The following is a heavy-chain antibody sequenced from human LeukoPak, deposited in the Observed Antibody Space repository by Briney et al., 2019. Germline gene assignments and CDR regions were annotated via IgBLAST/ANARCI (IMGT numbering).Heavy chain of an antibody. CDR1: GGSISYYY. CDR3: AREGGDPRWLDP. Sequence: SETLSLTCTVSGGSISYYYWSWIRQPPGKGLEWVGYIYYRGPTNYNPSLKSRVTISVAPSKNQFSLQLRSVTAADTAVYSCAREGGDPRWLDPWGQGTLVTVSS. CDR2: IYYRGPT. J-gene: IGHJ5*02. V-gene: IGHV4-59*12. D-gene: IGHD6-25*01.